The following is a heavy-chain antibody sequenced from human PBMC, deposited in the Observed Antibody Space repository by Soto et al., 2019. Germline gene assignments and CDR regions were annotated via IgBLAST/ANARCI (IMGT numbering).Heavy chain of an antibody. CDR2: ISYDGSNK. J-gene: IGHJ6*02. Sequence: RRLSCAASGFTFSSYAMHWVRQAPGKVLEWVAVISYDGSNKYYADSVKGRFTISRDNSKNTLYLQMNSLRAEDTAVYYCARPKNSSPSYHYYYYGMDVWGQGTTVTVSS. D-gene: IGHD6-6*01. CDR3: ARPKNSSPSYHYYYYGMDV. CDR1: GFTFSSYA. V-gene: IGHV3-30-3*01.